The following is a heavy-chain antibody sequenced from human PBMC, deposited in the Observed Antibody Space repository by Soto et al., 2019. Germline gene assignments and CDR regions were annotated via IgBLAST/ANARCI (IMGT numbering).Heavy chain of an antibody. V-gene: IGHV4-34*01. J-gene: IGHJ6*03. Sequence: SETLSLTCAVYGGSFSGYYWSWIRQPPGKGLEWIGEINHSGSTNYNPSLKSRVTISVDTSKNQFSLKLSSVTAADTAVYYCARGLVVVAATHYYYYMDVWGKGTTVTVSS. CDR3: ARGLVVVAATHYYYYMDV. D-gene: IGHD2-15*01. CDR2: INHSGST. CDR1: GGSFSGYY.